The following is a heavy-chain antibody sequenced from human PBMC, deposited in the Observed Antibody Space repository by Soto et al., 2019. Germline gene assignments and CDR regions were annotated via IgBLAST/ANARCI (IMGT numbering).Heavy chain of an antibody. J-gene: IGHJ3*02. D-gene: IGHD3-9*01. V-gene: IGHV3-7*05. Sequence: GGSLRLSCAASGFTFSSYWMSWVRQAPGKGLEWVANIKQDGSEKYYVDSVKGRFTISRDNAKNSLYLQMNSLRAEDTAVYYCARDYYDMVTGYYMSPNAFEIWGQGTMVTVSS. CDR1: GFTFSSYW. CDR2: IKQDGSEK. CDR3: ARDYYDMVTGYYMSPNAFEI.